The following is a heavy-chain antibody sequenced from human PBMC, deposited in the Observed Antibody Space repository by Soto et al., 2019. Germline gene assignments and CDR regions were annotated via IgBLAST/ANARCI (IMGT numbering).Heavy chain of an antibody. V-gene: IGHV1-18*01. CDR2: VSAYNRNT. CDR3: ARERQFEPLLY. Sequence: QVQLVQSGVEVKKPGASVKVSCQASGYTFTNYGITWLRQAPGQGLEWMGWVSAYNRNTNYAQRLQDRVTMTTDTSTRTAYMELRNLTSDDTAMYFCARERQFEPLLYWGQGTLVTVSS. CDR1: GYTFTNYG. J-gene: IGHJ4*02. D-gene: IGHD3-10*01.